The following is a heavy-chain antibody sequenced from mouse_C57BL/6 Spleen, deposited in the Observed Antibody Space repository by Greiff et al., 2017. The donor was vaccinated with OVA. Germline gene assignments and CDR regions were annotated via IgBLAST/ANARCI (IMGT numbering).Heavy chain of an antibody. Sequence: QVQLKQSGAELARPGASVKMSCKASGYTFTSYTMHWVKQRPGQGLEWIGYINPSSGYTKYNQKFKDKATLTADKSSSTAYMQLSSLTSEDSAVYYCAITTVVASRYSFDYWGQGTTLTVSS. D-gene: IGHD1-1*01. V-gene: IGHV1-4*01. J-gene: IGHJ2*01. CDR3: AITTVVASRYSFDY. CDR1: GYTFTSYT. CDR2: INPSSGYT.